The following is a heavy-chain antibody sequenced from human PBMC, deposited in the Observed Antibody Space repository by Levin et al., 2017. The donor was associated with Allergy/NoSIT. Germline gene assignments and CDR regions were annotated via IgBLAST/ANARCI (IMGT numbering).Heavy chain of an antibody. Sequence: GESLKISCKASGYTFTTYGISWVRQAPGQGLEWMGWISGYNGNTNYAQKLQGRVTMTTDTSTSTAYMELRSLRSDDTAVYYCARDSSNWNYASRAFDYWGLGTLVTVSS. CDR2: ISGYNGNT. V-gene: IGHV1-18*01. CDR1: GYTFTTYG. D-gene: IGHD1-7*01. CDR3: ARDSSNWNYASRAFDY. J-gene: IGHJ4*02.